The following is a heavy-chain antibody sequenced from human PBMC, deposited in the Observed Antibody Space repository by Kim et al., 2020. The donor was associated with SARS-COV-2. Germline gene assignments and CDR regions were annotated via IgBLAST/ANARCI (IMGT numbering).Heavy chain of an antibody. CDR3: ANPRQPDY. CDR2: GDTT. J-gene: IGHJ4*02. V-gene: IGHV3-23*01. Sequence: GDTTTYAVSVTGRFTVSRANSKDPLYLQLSRLRAEDTAIYYCANPRQPDYWGQGTLVTVSS. D-gene: IGHD6-13*01.